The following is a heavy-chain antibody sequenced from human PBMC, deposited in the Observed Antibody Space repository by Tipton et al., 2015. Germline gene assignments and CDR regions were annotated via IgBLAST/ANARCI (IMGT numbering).Heavy chain of an antibody. Sequence: TLSLTCTVSSDSINKYYWSWIRQPPGKELQWIGYIQYSGGTNYNPSLESRVSMSVDTSKNQISLKLTSATAADTAIYYCARHKDSGTYPLDYWGQGTLVTVSS. CDR2: IQYSGGT. D-gene: IGHD3-10*01. CDR1: SDSINKYY. CDR3: ARHKDSGTYPLDY. V-gene: IGHV4-59*01. J-gene: IGHJ4*02.